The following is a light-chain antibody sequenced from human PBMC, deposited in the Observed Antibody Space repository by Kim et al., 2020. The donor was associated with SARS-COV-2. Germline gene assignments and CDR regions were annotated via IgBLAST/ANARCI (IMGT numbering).Light chain of an antibody. CDR1: RSDVGVYDY. Sequence: GQSVTMSCTGNRSDVGVYDYVSWYQQHPGKAPKLIIYEVTKRPSGVPDRFSGSKSGNTASLTVSGLQAEDEADYYCSSYAGSNDYVFGTGTKVTVL. V-gene: IGLV2-8*01. J-gene: IGLJ1*01. CDR2: EVT. CDR3: SSYAGSNDYV.